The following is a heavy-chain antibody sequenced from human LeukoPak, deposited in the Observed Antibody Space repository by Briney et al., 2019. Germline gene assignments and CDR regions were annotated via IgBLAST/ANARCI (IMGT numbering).Heavy chain of an antibody. CDR2: INAGNGNT. CDR3: AGETGYCSSTSCYVVY. D-gene: IGHD2-2*01. CDR1: GYTFTSYA. J-gene: IGHJ4*02. Sequence: ASVKVSCKASGYTFTSYAMHWVRQAPGQRLEWMGWINAGNGNTKYSQKFQGRVTITRDTSASTAYMELSSLRSEDTAVYYCAGETGYCSSTSCYVVYWGQGTLVTVSS. V-gene: IGHV1-3*01.